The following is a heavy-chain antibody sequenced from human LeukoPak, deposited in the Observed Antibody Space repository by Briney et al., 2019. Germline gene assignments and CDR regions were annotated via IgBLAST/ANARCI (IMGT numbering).Heavy chain of an antibody. Sequence: SETLSLTCTVSGGSISSNYWSWIRQPPGKGLEWIGYIYYSGSTNYNPSLKSRVTISVDTSKNQFSLKLSSVTAADTAVYFCARGYSSSWNYFDYWGQGTLVSVSS. D-gene: IGHD6-13*01. J-gene: IGHJ4*02. CDR2: IYYSGST. V-gene: IGHV4-59*01. CDR3: ARGYSSSWNYFDY. CDR1: GGSISSNY.